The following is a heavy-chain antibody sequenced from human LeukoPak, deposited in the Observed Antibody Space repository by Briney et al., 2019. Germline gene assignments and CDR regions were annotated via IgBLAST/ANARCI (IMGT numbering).Heavy chain of an antibody. CDR2: INWNSAST. J-gene: IGHJ5*02. V-gene: IGHV3-9*01. CDR1: GFTFEDYA. Sequence: GGSLRLSCAASGFTFEDYAMHWVRQAPGKGLEWVSGINWNSASTGYADSVKGRFTISRGNVMNSLYLQMNSLRPEDTALYYCVKDRRNPYRPEGPFDPWGQGTLVTVSS. D-gene: IGHD1-14*01. CDR3: VKDRRNPYRPEGPFDP.